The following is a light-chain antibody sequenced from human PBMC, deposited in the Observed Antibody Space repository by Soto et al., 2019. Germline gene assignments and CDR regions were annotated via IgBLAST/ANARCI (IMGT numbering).Light chain of an antibody. CDR1: QSVSDN. J-gene: IGKJ4*01. V-gene: IGKV3-15*01. CDR3: QQYNNWPLA. Sequence: EIVMTQSPATLSVSPGERATLSCRANQSVSDNLAWYQQRLGQAPRLLIYGASTRATGIPARFGGSGSGTEFTLTISSLQSEDFAVYYCQQYNNWPLAFGGGTKVEIK. CDR2: GAS.